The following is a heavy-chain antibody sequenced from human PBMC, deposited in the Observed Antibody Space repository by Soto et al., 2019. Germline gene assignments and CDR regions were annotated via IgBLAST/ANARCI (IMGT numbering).Heavy chain of an antibody. CDR3: ASQIRIAVAVKGGWFDP. CDR1: GGSISSSSYY. J-gene: IGHJ5*02. V-gene: IGHV4-39*01. D-gene: IGHD6-19*01. Sequence: QLQLQESGPGLVKPSETLSLTCTVSGGSISSSSYYWGWIRQPPGKGLEWIGSIYYSGSTYYNPSLKSRVTISVDTSKNQFSLKLSSVTAADTAVYYCASQIRIAVAVKGGWFDPWGQGTLVTVSS. CDR2: IYYSGST.